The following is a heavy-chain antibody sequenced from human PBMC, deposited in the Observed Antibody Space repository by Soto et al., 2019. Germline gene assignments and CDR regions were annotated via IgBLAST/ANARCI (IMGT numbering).Heavy chain of an antibody. CDR3: ARLTRGVYDLDRRWENFDY. J-gene: IGHJ4*02. Sequence: QITVKESGLTLVKPTQTLTLTCTFSGFSLSTNGMGVGWIRQSPGKALEWLALIYWDDDKRYSPSLGSRITNTKDTSKNQVNLTKTNMDLEETDKYSCARLTRGVYDLDRRWENFDYWGQGSLVTGSS. V-gene: IGHV2-5*02. D-gene: IGHD5-12*01. CDR1: GFSLSTNGMG. CDR2: IYWDDDK.